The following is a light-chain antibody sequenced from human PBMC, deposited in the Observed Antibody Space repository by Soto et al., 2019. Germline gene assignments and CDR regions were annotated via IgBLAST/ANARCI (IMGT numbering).Light chain of an antibody. V-gene: IGKV3-20*01. Sequence: EIVLTQSPGTLSLSPGEGATLSCRASQIVSTNFFAWYQQKPGQAPRLLIYGASTRATGIPDRFSGSGSGTDLTLTISRLEPEDFAVYYCQQYGRTSWTFGQGTKVEIK. CDR3: QQYGRTSWT. CDR2: GAS. J-gene: IGKJ1*01. CDR1: QIVSTNF.